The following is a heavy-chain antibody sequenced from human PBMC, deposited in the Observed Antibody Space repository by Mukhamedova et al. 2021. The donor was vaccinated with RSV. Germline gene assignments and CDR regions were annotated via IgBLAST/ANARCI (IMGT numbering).Heavy chain of an antibody. V-gene: IGHV3-7*01. D-gene: IGHD3-3*01. Sequence: GLEWVANIKLDGSEKYYVDSVKGRFTISRDNAKNSLYLQMNSLRVEDTAVYYCARDRYYDFWSGRYFDLRGRGTLVTVSS. J-gene: IGHJ2*01. CDR3: ARDRYYDFWSGRYFDL. CDR2: IKLDGSEK.